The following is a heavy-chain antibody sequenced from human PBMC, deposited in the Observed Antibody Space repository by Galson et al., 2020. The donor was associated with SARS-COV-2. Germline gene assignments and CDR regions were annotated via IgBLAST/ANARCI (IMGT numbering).Heavy chain of an antibody. D-gene: IGHD3-22*01. J-gene: IGHJ4*02. CDR2: ISSSSSYI. CDR3: ARVSGAWYYYDSSGYADY. CDR1: GFTFSSYS. Sequence: SCAASGFTFSSYSMNWVRQAPGKGLEWVSSISSSSSYIYYADSVKGRFTISRDNAKNSLYLQMNSLRAEDTAVYYCARVSGAWYYYDSSGYADYWGQGTLVTVSS. V-gene: IGHV3-21*01.